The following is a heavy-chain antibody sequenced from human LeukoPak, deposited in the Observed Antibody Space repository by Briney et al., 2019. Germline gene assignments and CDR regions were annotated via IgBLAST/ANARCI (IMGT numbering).Heavy chain of an antibody. J-gene: IGHJ3*02. CDR3: AKDRWAGVVVPAAMPAFDI. CDR1: GFTFSSYA. D-gene: IGHD2-2*01. Sequence: QSGGSLRLSCAASGFTFSSYAMSWVRQAPGKGLEWVSAISGSGSSTYYPASVKGRFNITRDNSKNTLYLQMNSLRAEDTAVYYCAKDRWAGVVVPAAMPAFDIWGQGTMVTVSS. V-gene: IGHV3-23*01. CDR2: ISGSGSST.